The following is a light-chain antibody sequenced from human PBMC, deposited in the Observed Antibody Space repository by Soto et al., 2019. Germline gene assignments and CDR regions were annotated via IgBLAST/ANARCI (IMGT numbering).Light chain of an antibody. V-gene: IGKV1-5*03. CDR2: KAS. J-gene: IGKJ2*01. Sequence: SQYHFTLSASVADRVTITCGASQSISTWLAWYQQKPGKAPKLLIYKASSLDSGVPSRFSGSGSGTEFTLTISSLQPDDFATDYCQEYNSFSRTFGQRSKV. CDR1: QSISTW. CDR3: QEYNSFSRT.